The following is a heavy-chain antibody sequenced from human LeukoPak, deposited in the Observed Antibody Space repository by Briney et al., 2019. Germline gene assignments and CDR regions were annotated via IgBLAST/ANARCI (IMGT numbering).Heavy chain of an antibody. CDR2: ISGSGGST. V-gene: IGHV3-23*01. J-gene: IGHJ4*02. D-gene: IGHD4-17*01. Sequence: QPGASLRLSCAASGFTFSSYAMSWVRQAPGKGLEWVSAISGSGGSTYYADSVKGRFTISRDNSKNTLYLQMNSLRAEDTAVYYCAKSRGYGDYLFDYWGQGTLVTVSS. CDR3: AKSRGYGDYLFDY. CDR1: GFTFSSYA.